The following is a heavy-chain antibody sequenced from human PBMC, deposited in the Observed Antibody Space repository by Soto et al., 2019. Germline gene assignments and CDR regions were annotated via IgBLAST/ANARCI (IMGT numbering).Heavy chain of an antibody. D-gene: IGHD3-22*01. V-gene: IGHV4-31*03. Sequence: SETLSLTCTVSGGSISSGGYYWSWIRQHPGKGLEWIGYIYYSGSTYYNPSLKSRVTISVDTSKNQFSLKLSSVTAADTAVYYCVPQTYDSSGYFPPGPFDPWGQGTLVTVSS. CDR1: GGSISSGGYY. CDR2: IYYSGST. CDR3: VPQTYDSSGYFPPGPFDP. J-gene: IGHJ5*02.